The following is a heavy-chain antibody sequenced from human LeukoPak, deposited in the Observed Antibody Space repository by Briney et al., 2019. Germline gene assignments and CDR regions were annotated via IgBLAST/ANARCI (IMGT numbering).Heavy chain of an antibody. CDR2: LHYSGST. Sequence: SETLSLTCTVSGGSINNYYWSWIRQPPGKGLDWIGYLHYSGSTSYNPSLKSRVTISVDTSKNQFSLKLSSVTAADTAVYYCARYEAGSSALDSWGQGTLVTVSS. CDR3: ARYEAGSSALDS. CDR1: GGSINNYY. V-gene: IGHV4-59*01. J-gene: IGHJ4*02. D-gene: IGHD3-22*01.